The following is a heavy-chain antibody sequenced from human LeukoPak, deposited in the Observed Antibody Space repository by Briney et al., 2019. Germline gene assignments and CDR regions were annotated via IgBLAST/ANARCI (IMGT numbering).Heavy chain of an antibody. Sequence: SETLSLTCTVSGGSISSSSYYWGWIRQPPGKGLEWIGSIYYSGSTYYNPSLKSRVTISVDTSKNQFSLKLGSVTAADTAVYYCARSQTGYSSGWSYYYHYMDVWGRGTTVTISS. CDR2: IYYSGST. CDR1: GGSISSSSYY. V-gene: IGHV4-39*07. CDR3: ARSQTGYSSGWSYYYHYMDV. D-gene: IGHD6-19*01. J-gene: IGHJ6*03.